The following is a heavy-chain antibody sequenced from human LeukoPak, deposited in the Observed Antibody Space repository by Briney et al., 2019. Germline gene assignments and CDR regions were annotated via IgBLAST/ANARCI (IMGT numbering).Heavy chain of an antibody. CDR3: ARHRDSWRDAFDI. Sequence: GGSLRLSCAASGFTFSSYSMNWVRQAPGKGLEWVSSISSSSSSIYYADSVKGRFTISRDNAKNSLYLQMNSLRAEDTALYYCARHRDSWRDAFDIWGQGTMVTVSS. J-gene: IGHJ3*02. CDR2: ISSSSSSI. D-gene: IGHD1-14*01. V-gene: IGHV3-21*04. CDR1: GFTFSSYS.